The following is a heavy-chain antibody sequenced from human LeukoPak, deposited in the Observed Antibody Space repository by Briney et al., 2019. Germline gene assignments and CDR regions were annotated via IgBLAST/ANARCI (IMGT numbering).Heavy chain of an antibody. D-gene: IGHD1-26*01. V-gene: IGHV3-7*03. CDR3: ARVPSRRNSRPRGNYYYMDV. Sequence: PGGSLRLSCAASGFTFSSYWMSWVRQAPGKGLEWVANIKQDGSEKYYVDSVKGRFTISRDNAKNSLYLQMNSLRAEDTAVYYCARVPSRRNSRPRGNYYYMDVWGKGTTVTVSS. J-gene: IGHJ6*03. CDR1: GFTFSSYW. CDR2: IKQDGSEK.